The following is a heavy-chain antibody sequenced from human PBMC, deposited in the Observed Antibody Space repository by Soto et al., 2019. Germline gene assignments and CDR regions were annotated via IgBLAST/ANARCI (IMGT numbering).Heavy chain of an antibody. V-gene: IGHV3-48*02. CDR1: GFNFDSYS. D-gene: IGHD2-21*02. J-gene: IGHJ4*02. CDR3: ARGGDPDY. Sequence: PGGSLRLSCAAFGFNFDSYSLHWVRQAPGKGLEWVSYISRGRSSIYYADFAQGRFTISRDDAKKSLYLQMNSLRDEDSAVYYCARGGDPDYWGQGTLVTVSS. CDR2: ISRGRSSI.